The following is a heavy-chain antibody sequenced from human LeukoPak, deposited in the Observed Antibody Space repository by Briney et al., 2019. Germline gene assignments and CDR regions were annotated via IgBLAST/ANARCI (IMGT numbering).Heavy chain of an antibody. D-gene: IGHD2-15*01. J-gene: IGHJ6*02. Sequence: ASVKVSCKASGYNFISYYMHWVRQAPGQGLEWMGIINPSGGSTSYAQKFQDRVTMTRDTSTSTVYMELSSLKSEDTAVYYCARKDVVLVDAVRYYYYGMDVWAKGPRSPSP. CDR3: ARKDVVLVDAVRYYYYGMDV. CDR1: GYNFISYY. CDR2: INPSGGST. V-gene: IGHV1-46*01.